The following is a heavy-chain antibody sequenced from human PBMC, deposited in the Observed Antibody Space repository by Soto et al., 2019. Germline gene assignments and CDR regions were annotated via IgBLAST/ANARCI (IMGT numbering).Heavy chain of an antibody. J-gene: IGHJ4*02. CDR3: AKNPLYYYDSTGYHFDY. D-gene: IGHD3-22*01. V-gene: IGHV3-23*01. CDR2: ISYGGGTT. CDR1: EFTFSNYA. Sequence: GGSLRLSCAASEFTFSNYAMSWFRQAPGKGLEWVSAISYGGGTTYYADSVKGRFTISRDNSKNTLYLQMNSLRAEDTAVYYCAKNPLYYYDSTGYHFDYWGQGTLVTVS.